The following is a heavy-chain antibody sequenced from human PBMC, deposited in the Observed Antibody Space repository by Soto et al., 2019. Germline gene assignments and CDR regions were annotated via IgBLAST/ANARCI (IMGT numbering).Heavy chain of an antibody. V-gene: IGHV1-46*01. CDR1: GYTFTNYY. Sequence: QVQLVQSGAEVTKPGASVKISCKASGYTFTNYYMHWVRQAPGQGPEWMGIISPRDGGTSNAQKFQGRLTMTAGTSPSTFYMKLSSLTSEDTAVYFCARGRLFSSSSRGLGYYGMDDWGHGTTVTVSS. CDR3: ARGRLFSSSSRGLGYYGMDD. CDR2: ISPRDGGT. D-gene: IGHD6-6*01. J-gene: IGHJ6*02.